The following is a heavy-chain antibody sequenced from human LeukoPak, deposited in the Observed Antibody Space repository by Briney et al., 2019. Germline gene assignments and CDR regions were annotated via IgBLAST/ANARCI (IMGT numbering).Heavy chain of an antibody. D-gene: IGHD1-26*01. CDR1: GYSISSGNY. CDR2: FYHGGNT. J-gene: IGHJ4*02. CDR3: ARHGIVGVTSSFDY. Sequence: SETLSLTCAVSGYSISSGNYWGWIRQPPGKGLEWIGSFYHGGNTYYNPSLKSRVTMSVDTSKNQFSLKLSSVTAADTAVYYCARHGIVGVTSSFDYWGQGTLVTVSS. V-gene: IGHV4-38-2*01.